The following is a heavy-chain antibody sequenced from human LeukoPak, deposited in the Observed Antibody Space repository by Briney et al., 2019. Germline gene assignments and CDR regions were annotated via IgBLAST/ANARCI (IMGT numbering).Heavy chain of an antibody. D-gene: IGHD6-19*01. J-gene: IGHJ6*02. CDR3: ARTSRIAVAGTNYYYGMDV. CDR2: IDWDDYK. V-gene: IGHV2-70*11. Sequence: SGPTLVNPTQTLTLTCTFSGFSLSSSGMCVSWIRQSPGKALEWLARIDWDDYKYYSTSLKTRLTISKDTSKNQVVLRMTNTDPVDTATYYCARTSRIAVAGTNYYYGMDVWGQGTTVTVSS. CDR1: GFSLSSSGMC.